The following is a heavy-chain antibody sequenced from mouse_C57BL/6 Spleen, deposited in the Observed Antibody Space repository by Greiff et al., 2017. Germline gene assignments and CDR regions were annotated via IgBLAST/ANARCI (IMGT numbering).Heavy chain of an antibody. J-gene: IGHJ1*03. V-gene: IGHV5-6*01. CDR2: ISSGGSYT. CDR3: ARPGGDYGSSYWYFDV. CDR1: GFTFSSYG. Sequence: EVKVVESGGDLVKPGGSLKLSCAASGFTFSSYGMSWVRQTPDKRLEWVATISSGGSYTYYPDSVKGRFTISRDNAKNTLYLQMSSLKSEDTAMYYCARPGGDYGSSYWYFDVWGTGTTVTVSS. D-gene: IGHD1-1*01.